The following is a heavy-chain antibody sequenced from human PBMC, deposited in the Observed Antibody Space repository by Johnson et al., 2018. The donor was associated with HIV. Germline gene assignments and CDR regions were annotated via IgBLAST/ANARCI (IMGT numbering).Heavy chain of an antibody. J-gene: IGHJ3*01. V-gene: IGHV3-30-3*01. CDR3: AREGVSGSYYDAFDL. CDR1: GFTFSSCA. D-gene: IGHD1-26*01. Sequence: VQLVESGGGVVQPGGSLRLSCAASGFTFSSCAMHWVRQAPGKGLEWVAVISYDGSNKYYADSVKGRFTISRDNSKNTLFLQMDSLRADDTAVYYCAREGVSGSYYDAFDLWGQGTMVTVSS. CDR2: ISYDGSNK.